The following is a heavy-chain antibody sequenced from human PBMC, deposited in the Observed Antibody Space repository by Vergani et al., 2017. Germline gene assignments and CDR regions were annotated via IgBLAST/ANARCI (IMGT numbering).Heavy chain of an antibody. D-gene: IGHD3-3*01. Sequence: QVQLQESGPGLVKPSQTLSLTCTVSGGSISSGGYYWSWIRQHPGKGLEWIGYIYYSGSTYYNPSLKSLVTISVDTSKNQFSLKLSSVTAADTAVYYCARGATSITIFGVVRGAFDIWGQGTMVTVSS. CDR1: GGSISSGGYY. J-gene: IGHJ3*02. V-gene: IGHV4-31*01. CDR3: ARGATSITIFGVVRGAFDI. CDR2: IYYSGST.